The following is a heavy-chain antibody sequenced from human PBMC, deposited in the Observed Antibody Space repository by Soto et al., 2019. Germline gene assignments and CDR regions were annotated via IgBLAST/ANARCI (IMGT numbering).Heavy chain of an antibody. D-gene: IGHD3-22*01. J-gene: IGHJ4*02. CDR2: ISYDGSNK. CDR1: GFTFSSYG. CDR3: AKEYSSGYYNYFDY. V-gene: IGHV3-30*18. Sequence: QVQLVESGGGVVQPGRSLRLSCAASGFTFSSYGMQWVRQAPGKGLEWVAVISYDGSNKYYADSVKGRFTISRDNSKNTLYLQMNSLRAEDTAVYYCAKEYSSGYYNYFDYWGQGTLVTVSS.